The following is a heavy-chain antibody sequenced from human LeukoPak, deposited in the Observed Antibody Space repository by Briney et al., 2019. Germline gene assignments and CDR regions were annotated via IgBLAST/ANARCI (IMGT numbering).Heavy chain of an antibody. CDR1: GGSINNYY. CDR2: IFVSGAT. CDR3: ARDPFKSSFDS. J-gene: IGHJ4*02. Sequence: PSETLSLTCTVSGGSINNYYWNWIRQPAGKGLEWIGRIFVSGATQYNPSLKSRVTMPVDTSKNQFSLKLSSVTAADTAVYYCARDPFKSSFDSWGQGSLVTVSS. D-gene: IGHD1-26*01. V-gene: IGHV4-4*07.